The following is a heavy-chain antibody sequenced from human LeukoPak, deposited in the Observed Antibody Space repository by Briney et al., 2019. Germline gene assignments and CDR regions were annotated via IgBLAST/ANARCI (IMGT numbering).Heavy chain of an antibody. V-gene: IGHV4-4*02. CDR2: VNLQGST. Sequence: PSGTLSLTCGVSCGSITSTNYWTWVRQPPGKGLKWIGEVNLQGSTNYNPSLMGRVAISVDMSENHISLQLTSVTAADTAVYYCAREGGPYRPLDYSGQGTLVTVSS. J-gene: IGHJ4*02. CDR1: CGSITSTNY. CDR3: AREGGPYRPLDY.